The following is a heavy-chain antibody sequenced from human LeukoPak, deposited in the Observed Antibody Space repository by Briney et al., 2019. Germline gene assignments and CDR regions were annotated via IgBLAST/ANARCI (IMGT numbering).Heavy chain of an antibody. V-gene: IGHV4-61*02. J-gene: IGHJ6*03. CDR3: ARAATRILEGHMDV. D-gene: IGHD2-15*01. CDR1: GGSISSGSYY. CDR2: IYTSGST. Sequence: SQTLSLTCTVSGGSISSGSYYWSWIRQPAGKGLEWIGRIYTSGSTNYNPSLKSRVTISVDTSKNQFSLKLSSVTAADTAVYYCARAATRILEGHMDVWGKGTTVTVSS.